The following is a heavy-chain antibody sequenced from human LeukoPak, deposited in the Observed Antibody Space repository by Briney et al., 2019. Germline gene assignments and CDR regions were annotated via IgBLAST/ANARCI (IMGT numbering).Heavy chain of an antibody. CDR3: AKGAYYAD. D-gene: IGHD3-3*01. J-gene: IGHJ4*02. CDR1: GFTFSTYA. CDR2: ISSSGGST. Sequence: GGSLRLSCAASGFTFSTYAMTWVRQAPGKGLEWVSSISSSGGSTYYADSVKGRFTSSRDNSKNTLYLQMNSLRAEDTAVYYCAKGAYYADWGQGTLVTVSS. V-gene: IGHV3-23*01.